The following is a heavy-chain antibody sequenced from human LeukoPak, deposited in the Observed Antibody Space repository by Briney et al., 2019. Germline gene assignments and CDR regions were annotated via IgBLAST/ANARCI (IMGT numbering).Heavy chain of an antibody. CDR3: ARDEIAARPAYYYYYMDV. Sequence: GGSLRLSCAASGFTFSSYAMSWVRQAPGKGLEWVSYISSSGSSIYYADSVKGRFTISRDNAKNSLYLQMNSLRAEDTAVYYCARDEIAARPAYYYYYMDVWGKGTTVTVSS. CDR2: ISSSGSSI. V-gene: IGHV3-48*04. D-gene: IGHD6-6*01. J-gene: IGHJ6*03. CDR1: GFTFSSYA.